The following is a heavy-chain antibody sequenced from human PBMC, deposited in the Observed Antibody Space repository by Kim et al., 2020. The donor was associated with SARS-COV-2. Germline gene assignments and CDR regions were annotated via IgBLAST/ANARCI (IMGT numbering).Heavy chain of an antibody. J-gene: IGHJ5*02. D-gene: IGHD4-17*01. CDR2: ISYDGSNK. Sequence: GGSLRLSCAASGFTFSSYAMHWVRQAPGKGLEWVAVISYDGSNKYYADSVKGRFTISRDNSKNTLYLQMNSLRAEDTAVYYCASYGGNSAPWGQGTLVTVSS. V-gene: IGHV3-30*04. CDR1: GFTFSSYA. CDR3: ASYGGNSAP.